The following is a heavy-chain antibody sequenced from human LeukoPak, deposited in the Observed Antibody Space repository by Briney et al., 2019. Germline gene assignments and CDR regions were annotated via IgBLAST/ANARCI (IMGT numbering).Heavy chain of an antibody. CDR3: AREDPNDYGDYVRPFDY. D-gene: IGHD4-17*01. Sequence: SETLSLTCTVSGDSISSYYWSWIRQPAGKGLEWIGRIYTSGSTNYNPSLRSRVTMSVDTSKNQFSLKLSSVTAADTAVYYCAREDPNDYGDYVRPFDYWGQGTLVTVSS. V-gene: IGHV4-4*07. J-gene: IGHJ4*02. CDR2: IYTSGST. CDR1: GDSISSYY.